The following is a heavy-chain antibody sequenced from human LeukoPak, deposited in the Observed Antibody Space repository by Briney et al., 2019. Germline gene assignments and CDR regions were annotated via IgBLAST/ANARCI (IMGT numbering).Heavy chain of an antibody. Sequence: SETLSLTCTVSGGSISSGGYYWSWIRQHPGKGLEWIGYIYYSGSTYYNPSLKSRVTISVDTSKNQFSLKLSSVTAADTAVYYCARAGGMGLWFGEPAGRLYYYGMDVWGQGTTVTVSS. D-gene: IGHD3-10*01. CDR3: ARAGGMGLWFGEPAGRLYYYGMDV. CDR1: GGSISSGGYY. V-gene: IGHV4-31*03. J-gene: IGHJ6*02. CDR2: IYYSGST.